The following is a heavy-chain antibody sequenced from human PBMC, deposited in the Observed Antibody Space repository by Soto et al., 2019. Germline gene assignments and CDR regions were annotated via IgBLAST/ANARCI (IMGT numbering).Heavy chain of an antibody. V-gene: IGHV4-34*01. CDR1: GGSFSGYY. D-gene: IGHD2-2*01. Sequence: SETLSLTCAVYGGSFSGYYWSWIRQPPGKGLEWIGEINHSGSTNYNPSLKSRVTISVDTSKNQFSLKLSSVTAADTAVYYCARGGLSGSSYQQLRPDQKAVFDPWGQGTLVTVSS. CDR3: ARGGLSGSSYQQLRPDQKAVFDP. CDR2: INHSGST. J-gene: IGHJ5*02.